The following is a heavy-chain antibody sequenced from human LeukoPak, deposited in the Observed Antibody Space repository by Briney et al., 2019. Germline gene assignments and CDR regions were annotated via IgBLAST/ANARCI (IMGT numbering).Heavy chain of an antibody. CDR1: GGTFSSYA. CDR2: IIHIFGTA. CDR3: AIGDYGSVIRYFDY. V-gene: IGHV1-69*05. D-gene: IGHD4-17*01. Sequence: ASVKVSCKASGGTFSSYAISWVRQAPGQGLEWMGGIIHIFGTANYAQKFQGRVTITTDESTSTAYMELSSLRSEDTAVYYCAIGDYGSVIRYFDYWGQGTLVTVSS. J-gene: IGHJ4*02.